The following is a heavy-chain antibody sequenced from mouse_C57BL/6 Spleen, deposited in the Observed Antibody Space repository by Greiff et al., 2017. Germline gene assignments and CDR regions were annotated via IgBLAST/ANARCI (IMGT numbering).Heavy chain of an antibody. CDR1: GYSITSGYD. V-gene: IGHV3-1*01. CDR2: ISYSGST. Sequence: EVKLVESGPGMVKPSQSLSLTCTVTGYSITSGYDWHWIRHFPGNKLEWRGYISYSGSTNYNPSLKSRISITHDTSKNHFFLKLNSVTTEDTATYYFARGGLSFDYWGQGTTLPVSS. J-gene: IGHJ2*01. CDR3: ARGGLSFDY.